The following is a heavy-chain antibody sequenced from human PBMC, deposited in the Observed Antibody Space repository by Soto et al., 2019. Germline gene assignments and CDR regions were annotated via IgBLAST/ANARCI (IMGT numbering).Heavy chain of an antibody. V-gene: IGHV4-39*01. CDR1: GGSTSSSSYQ. D-gene: IGHD1-26*01. J-gene: IGHJ4*02. CDR3: ARLSGSYNDRYFDY. Sequence: QLQLQESGPGLVKPSETLSLTCTVSGGSTSSSSYQWVWIRQPPGKGLEWIGNVYYNGNTYYNPSPKRRITISVDTSNNQFSLKVKSVTAADTAVYYCARLSGSYNDRYFDYWGQGTLVTVSS. CDR2: VYYNGNT.